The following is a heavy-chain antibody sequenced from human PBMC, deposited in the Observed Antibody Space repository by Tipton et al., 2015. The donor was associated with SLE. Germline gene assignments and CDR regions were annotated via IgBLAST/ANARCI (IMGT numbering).Heavy chain of an antibody. CDR2: IYYSGST. CDR3: ASHSTGYSSGWWFDY. V-gene: IGHV4-39*01. D-gene: IGHD6-19*01. CDR1: GGSISSSSYY. J-gene: IGHJ4*02. Sequence: TLSLTCTVSGGSISSSSYYWGWIRQPPGKGLEWIGSIYYSGSTYYNPSLKSRVTISVDTSKNQFSLKLSSVTAADTAVYYCASHSTGYSSGWWFDYWGQGTLVTVSS.